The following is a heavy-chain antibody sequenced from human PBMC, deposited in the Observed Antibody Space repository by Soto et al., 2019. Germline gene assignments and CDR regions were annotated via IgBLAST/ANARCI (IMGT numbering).Heavy chain of an antibody. J-gene: IGHJ6*03. D-gene: IGHD1-20*01. CDR1: GGSISSSSYY. CDR3: ARLRDNWNYYYYYMDV. Sequence: PSETLSLTCTVSGGSISSSSYYWGWIRQPPGKGLEWIGSIYYSGSTYYNPSLKSRVTISVDTSKNQFSLKLSSVTAADTAVYYCARLRDNWNYYYYYMDVWGKGTTVTVSS. V-gene: IGHV4-39*01. CDR2: IYYSGST.